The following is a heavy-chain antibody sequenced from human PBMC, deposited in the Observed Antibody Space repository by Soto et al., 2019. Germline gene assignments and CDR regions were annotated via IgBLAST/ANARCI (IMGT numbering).Heavy chain of an antibody. CDR2: INAGNGNT. CDR1: GYTFTSYA. Sequence: ASVKVSCKASGYTFTSYAMHWVRQAPGQRLEWMGWINAGNGNTKYSQKFQGRVTITRDTSASTAYMELSSLRSEDTAVYYCARALPAGYCSSTSCSTLDYWGQGTLVTVSS. V-gene: IGHV1-3*01. J-gene: IGHJ4*02. CDR3: ARALPAGYCSSTSCSTLDY. D-gene: IGHD2-2*01.